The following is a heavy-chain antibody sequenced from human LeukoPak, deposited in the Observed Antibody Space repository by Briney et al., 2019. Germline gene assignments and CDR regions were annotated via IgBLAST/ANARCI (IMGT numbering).Heavy chain of an antibody. Sequence: PSETLCLTCTVSGGSISSYYWSWIRQPAGKGLEWIGRIYTSGSTNYNPSLKSRVTMSVDTSKNQFSLKLSSVTAADTAVYYCARLEYSSSRSWFDPWGQGTLVTVSS. CDR1: GGSISSYY. CDR3: ARLEYSSSRSWFDP. CDR2: IYTSGST. V-gene: IGHV4-4*07. D-gene: IGHD6-6*01. J-gene: IGHJ5*02.